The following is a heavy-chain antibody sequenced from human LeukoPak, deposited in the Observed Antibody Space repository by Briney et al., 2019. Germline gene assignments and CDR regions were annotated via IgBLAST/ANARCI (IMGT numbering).Heavy chain of an antibody. CDR1: GITLSNYG. V-gene: IGHV3-23*01. J-gene: IGHJ4*02. CDR2: ISDSSGRT. CDR3: AKRGVVIRVILVGFHKEAYYFDS. Sequence: GGSLRLSCAVSGITLSNYGMSWVRQAPGKGLEWVAGISDSSGRTNYADSVKGRFTISRDNPKNTLYLQMNSLRAEDKAVYFCAKRGVVIRVILVGFHKEAYYFDSWGQGALVTVSS. D-gene: IGHD3-22*01.